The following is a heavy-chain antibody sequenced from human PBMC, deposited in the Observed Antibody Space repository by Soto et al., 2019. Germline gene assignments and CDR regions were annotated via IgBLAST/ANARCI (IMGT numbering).Heavy chain of an antibody. J-gene: IGHJ4*02. D-gene: IGHD3-22*01. CDR2: LSSYTGNT. Sequence: QVQLVQSGAEVKKPGASVKVSCKVSGYTFTNYGISWVRQTPGQGLEWMGWLSSYTGNTNYAQKLQGRVTMTTDTSPSNAYQGLGGLGSDEPAVYFWGGDVSPLYDGSGYQIYFDYWGQGTLVTISS. V-gene: IGHV1-18*01. CDR3: GGDVSPLYDGSGYQIYFDY. CDR1: GYTFTNYG.